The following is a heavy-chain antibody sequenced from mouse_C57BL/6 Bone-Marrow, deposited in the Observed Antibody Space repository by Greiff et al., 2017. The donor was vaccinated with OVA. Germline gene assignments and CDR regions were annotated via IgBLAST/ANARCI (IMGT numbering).Heavy chain of an antibody. Sequence: VQLQQSGPELVKPGASVKISCKASGYTFTDYYMNWVKQSHGKSLEWIGDINPNNGGTSYNQKFKGKATLTVDKSSSTAYMELRSLTSEDSAVYYCAMAAYYSTTRCDYWGQGTTLTVSS. CDR1: GYTFTDYY. J-gene: IGHJ2*01. V-gene: IGHV1-26*01. D-gene: IGHD2-5*01. CDR3: AMAAYYSTTRCDY. CDR2: INPNNGGT.